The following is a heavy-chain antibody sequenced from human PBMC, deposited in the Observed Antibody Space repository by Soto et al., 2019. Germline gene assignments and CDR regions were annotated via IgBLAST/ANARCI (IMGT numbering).Heavy chain of an antibody. V-gene: IGHV1-24*01. J-gene: IGHJ5*01. CDR2: FDPEDGET. Sequence: GASVKVSCKVSGYTLTELSMHWVRQAPGKGLEWMGGFDPEDGETIYAQKFQGRVTMTEDTSTDTAYMELSSLRSEDTAVYYCATDGSHYYGSGSYYIGHNWFDYWGHGTLVTVSS. CDR3: ATDGSHYYGSGSYYIGHNWFDY. CDR1: GYTLTELS. D-gene: IGHD3-10*01.